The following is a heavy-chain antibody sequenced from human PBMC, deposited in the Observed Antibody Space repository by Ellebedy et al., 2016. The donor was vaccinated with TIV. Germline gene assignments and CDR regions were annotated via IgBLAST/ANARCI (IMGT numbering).Heavy chain of an antibody. V-gene: IGHV1-69*13. CDR3: ARGIYYYESYFQH. D-gene: IGHD3-22*01. Sequence: ASVKVSCKASGGPFRSYAISWVRQAPGQGLEWMGGIIPIFGTPNYAQKFQGRVTITADESTGTAYMELSSLRSEDTAVYYCARGIYYYESYFQHWGQGTLVTVSS. CDR2: IIPIFGTP. CDR1: GGPFRSYA. J-gene: IGHJ1*01.